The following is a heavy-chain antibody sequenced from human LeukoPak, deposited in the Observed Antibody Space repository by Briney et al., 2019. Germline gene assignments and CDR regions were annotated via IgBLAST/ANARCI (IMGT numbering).Heavy chain of an antibody. J-gene: IGHJ4*02. Sequence: SETLSLTCAVYGGSFSGYYWSWIRQPPGKGLEWIGEINHSGSTNYNPSLKSRVTISVDTSKNQFSLRLSSVTAADAAVYYCARVLYYYDSNAYYHFDYWGQGTLVTVSS. CDR2: INHSGST. CDR3: ARVLYYYDSNAYYHFDY. V-gene: IGHV4-34*01. D-gene: IGHD3-22*01. CDR1: GGSFSGYY.